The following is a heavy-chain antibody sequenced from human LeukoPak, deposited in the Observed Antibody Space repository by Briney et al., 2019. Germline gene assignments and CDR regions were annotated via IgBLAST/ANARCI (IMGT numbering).Heavy chain of an antibody. V-gene: IGHV3-23*01. CDR3: AKSPQAVLRFLEWLSSYYFDY. D-gene: IGHD3-3*01. J-gene: IGHJ4*02. CDR2: ISGSGGST. Sequence: GGSLRLSCAACGFTFSSYAMSWVRQAPGKGLEWVSAISGSGGSTYYADSVKGRFTISRDNSKNTLYLQMNSLRAEDTAVYYCAKSPQAVLRFLEWLSSYYFDYWGQGTLVTVSS. CDR1: GFTFSSYA.